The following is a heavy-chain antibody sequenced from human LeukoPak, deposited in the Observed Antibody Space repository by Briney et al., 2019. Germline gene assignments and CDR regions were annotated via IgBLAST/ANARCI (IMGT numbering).Heavy chain of an antibody. CDR2: INPSGGST. V-gene: IGHV1-46*01. Sequence: ASVKVSCKVSGYTLTELSMHWVRQAPGQGLEWMGIINPSGGSTSYAQKFQGRVTMTRDTSTSTVYMELSSLRSEDTAVYYCARVPNYNLGFDYWGQGTLVTVSS. CDR1: GYTLTELS. D-gene: IGHD1-1*01. J-gene: IGHJ4*02. CDR3: ARVPNYNLGFDY.